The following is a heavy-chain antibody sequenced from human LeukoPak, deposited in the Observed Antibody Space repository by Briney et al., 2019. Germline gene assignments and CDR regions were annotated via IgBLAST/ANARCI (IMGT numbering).Heavy chain of an antibody. CDR1: GFTFSTYW. J-gene: IGHJ4*02. V-gene: IGHV3-7*04. CDR3: ARFAEPPQYFDY. Sequence: GGSLRLSCSASGFTFSTYWMTWVRQAPGKGLEWVANIKPDGSDKYYVDSVKGRFTISRDNAKNSLYLQMNSLRAEDTGVYYCARFAEPPQYFDYWGQGTFVTVSS. D-gene: IGHD1-26*01. CDR2: IKPDGSDK.